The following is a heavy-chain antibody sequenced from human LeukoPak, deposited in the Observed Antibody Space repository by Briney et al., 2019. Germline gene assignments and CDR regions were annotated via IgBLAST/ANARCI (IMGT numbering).Heavy chain of an antibody. Sequence: GASVKVSCKASGYTFTSYVISWVRQAPGQGLEWMGWISAYNGNTNYAQKLQGRVTMTTDTSTSTAYMELRSLRSDDTAVYYCARDQKVTMIVVVSPTLDHQNDAFDIWGQGTMVTVSS. V-gene: IGHV1-18*01. D-gene: IGHD3-22*01. CDR2: ISAYNGNT. CDR3: ARDQKVTMIVVVSPTLDHQNDAFDI. CDR1: GYTFTSYV. J-gene: IGHJ3*02.